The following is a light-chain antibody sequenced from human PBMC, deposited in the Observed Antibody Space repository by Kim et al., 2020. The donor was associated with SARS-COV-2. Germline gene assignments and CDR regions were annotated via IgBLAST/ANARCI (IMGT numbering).Light chain of an antibody. CDR2: GAS. V-gene: IGKV3-15*01. CDR1: QRVSSR. Sequence: PGAGAPLSFLASQRVSSRSLASYQQKPGQAPRLLIYGASTRATGIPAMFSASGSGTEFTLTISSLQSEDFAFYYCQQYNNWPLTFGGGTKVDIK. J-gene: IGKJ4*01. CDR3: QQYNNWPLT.